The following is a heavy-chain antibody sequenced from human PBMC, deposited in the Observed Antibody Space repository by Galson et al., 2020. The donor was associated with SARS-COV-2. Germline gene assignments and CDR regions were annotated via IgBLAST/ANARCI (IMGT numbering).Heavy chain of an antibody. J-gene: IGHJ6*04. V-gene: IGHV6-1*01. Sequence: SQTLSLTRAIPGDSVSINSAAWDWLRQSPPIGLEGLGRTYHRSKWYNDYAVSVKSRITSNPDTSKNQFSLQLNSVTPEDTAVYYCARALLTGMNSLYYHGMGVWGKGTTVTVSS. CDR3: ARALLTGMNSLYYHGMGV. D-gene: IGHD1-20*01. CDR1: GDSVSINSAA. CDR2: TYHRSKWYN.